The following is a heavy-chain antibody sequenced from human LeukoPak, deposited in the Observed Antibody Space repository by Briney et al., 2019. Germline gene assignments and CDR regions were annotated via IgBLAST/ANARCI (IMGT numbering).Heavy chain of an antibody. D-gene: IGHD1-26*01. CDR2: ISFDATKE. J-gene: IGHJ3*02. Sequence: GGSLRLSCAASGFTFSNYAMHWVRQAPGKGLEWVAVISFDATKEYFAKSVKGRFPISRDNSKSTLFLQMDSLRVEDTALYFCARFKVGSNTTQKNAFDIWGRGTVVTVSS. V-gene: IGHV3-30*01. CDR1: GFTFSNYA. CDR3: ARFKVGSNTTQKNAFDI.